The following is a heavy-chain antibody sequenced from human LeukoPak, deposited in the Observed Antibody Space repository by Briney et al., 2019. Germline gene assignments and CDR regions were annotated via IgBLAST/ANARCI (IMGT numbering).Heavy chain of an antibody. CDR3: SSPLLRSSSGGF. J-gene: IGHJ4*02. D-gene: IGHD6-6*01. V-gene: IGHV3-7*01. CDR2: IKEEGTDK. Sequence: PGGSLRPSCAASGFTFSNYWMTWVRQGPGKGLEWVATIKEEGTDKYYVDSVKGRFTISRDNAKNSLYLQMNSLRAEDTAVYFCSSPLLRSSSGGFWGQGTLVTVSS. CDR1: GFTFSNYW.